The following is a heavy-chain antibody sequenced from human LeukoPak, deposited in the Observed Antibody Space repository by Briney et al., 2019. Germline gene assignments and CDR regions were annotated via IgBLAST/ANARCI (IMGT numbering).Heavy chain of an antibody. CDR3: ARSAGHGSGSVF. J-gene: IGHJ4*02. D-gene: IGHD6-19*01. CDR1: GFTVSTNY. Sequence: GKSLRLSCAASGFTVSTNYMTWVRQAPGKGLEWVSGISGSGGSTNYADSVKGRFTISRDNSKNTLYLQMNSLRTEDTAVYYCARSAGHGSGSVFWGQGTLVTVSS. CDR2: ISGSGGST. V-gene: IGHV3-23*01.